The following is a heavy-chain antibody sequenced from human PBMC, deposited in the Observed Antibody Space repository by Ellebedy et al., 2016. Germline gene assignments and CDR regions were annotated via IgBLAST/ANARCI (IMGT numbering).Heavy chain of an antibody. CDR3: AGSLLLRGATGFFDA. CDR1: GFSFSNHF. J-gene: IGHJ4*02. CDR2: LSEVSSYI. D-gene: IGHD1-26*01. Sequence: GGSLRLXXEGSGFSFSNHFMTWIRQAPGKRLEWVSDLSEVSSYIRYADSVKGRFTISRDNAKKSLYLQMTSLRAEDTAVYYCAGSLLLRGATGFFDAWGQGTLVTVSS. V-gene: IGHV3-11*03.